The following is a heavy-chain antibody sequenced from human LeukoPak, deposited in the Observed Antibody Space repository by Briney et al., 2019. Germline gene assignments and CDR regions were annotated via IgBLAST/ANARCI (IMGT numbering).Heavy chain of an antibody. V-gene: IGHV3-21*01. J-gene: IGHJ4*02. Sequence: SGGSLRLSCAASGFTFDFYNMNWVRHSPGKGLECVSYISGAGDYTLYADSVKGRFTISRDNAKNSLYLQMNSLRAEDTAIYYCASTYGRGSLNYWGQGTLVTVSS. CDR2: ISGAGDYT. D-gene: IGHD4-17*01. CDR3: ASTYGRGSLNY. CDR1: GFTFDFYN.